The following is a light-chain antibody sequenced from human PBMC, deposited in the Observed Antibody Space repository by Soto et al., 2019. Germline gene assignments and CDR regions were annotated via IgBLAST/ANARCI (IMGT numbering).Light chain of an antibody. CDR1: QSVSSSY. Sequence: EIVLTQSPGTLSFSAGERATLSSRASQSVSSSYLAWYQQKPGQAPRLLIYGASGRATGIPDRFSGSGSGTDFTLTISRLEPEDFAVYYCQQYGSSKFTFGPGTKVDIK. J-gene: IGKJ3*01. CDR2: GAS. V-gene: IGKV3-20*01. CDR3: QQYGSSKFT.